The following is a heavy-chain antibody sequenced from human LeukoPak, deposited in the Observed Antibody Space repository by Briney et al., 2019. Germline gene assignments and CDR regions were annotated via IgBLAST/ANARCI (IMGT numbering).Heavy chain of an antibody. J-gene: IGHJ3*02. V-gene: IGHV3-30*04. D-gene: IGHD2-15*01. Sequence: QPGGSLRLSCATSGFTFSSYAMHWVRQAPGKGLEWVAVISYDGSNKYYADSVKGRFTISRDNSKNTLYLQMNSLRAEDTAVYYCAGGGGAFDIWGQGTMVTVSS. CDR1: GFTFSSYA. CDR2: ISYDGSNK. CDR3: AGGGGAFDI.